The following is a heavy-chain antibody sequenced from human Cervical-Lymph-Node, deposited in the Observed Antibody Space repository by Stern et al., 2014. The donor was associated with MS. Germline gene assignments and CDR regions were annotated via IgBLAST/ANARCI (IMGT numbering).Heavy chain of an antibody. Sequence: VQLLESGGGVVQPGRSLRLSCAASGFTFSSYAMHWVRQAPGKGLEWVAGISYEGSNKYYADSVKGRFTISRDNSKNTLYLQMNSLRAEDTAVYYCARALLRYFDWTSGFDYWGQGTLVTVSS. D-gene: IGHD3-9*01. CDR1: GFTFSSYA. CDR3: ARALLRYFDWTSGFDY. CDR2: ISYEGSNK. V-gene: IGHV3-30*01. J-gene: IGHJ4*02.